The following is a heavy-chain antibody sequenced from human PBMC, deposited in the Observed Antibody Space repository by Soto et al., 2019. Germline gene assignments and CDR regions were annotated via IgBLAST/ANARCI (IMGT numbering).Heavy chain of an antibody. D-gene: IGHD6-13*01. CDR3: ARGRGAAGTDSVQYYGMDV. Sequence: EVQLVESGGGLVKPGGSLRLSCAASGFTFSSYSMNWVRQAPGKGLEGVSSISSSSSYIYYADSVKGRFTISRDNAKISLYLQMNSLRAEDTAVYYCARGRGAAGTDSVQYYGMDVWGQGTTVTVSS. CDR1: GFTFSSYS. V-gene: IGHV3-21*01. J-gene: IGHJ6*02. CDR2: ISSSSSYI.